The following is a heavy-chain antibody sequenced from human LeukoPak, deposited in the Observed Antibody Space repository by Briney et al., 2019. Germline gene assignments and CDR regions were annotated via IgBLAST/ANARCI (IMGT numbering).Heavy chain of an antibody. CDR2: ISYDGSNK. CDR3: AKAVGYSSGYCY. V-gene: IGHV3-30-3*02. Sequence: GGSLRLSCAASGFTFSSYAMHWVRQAPGKGLEGVAVISYDGSNKYYADSVKGRFTISRDNAKNTLYLQMNSLRAEDTAVYYCAKAVGYSSGYCYWGQGTLVTVSS. J-gene: IGHJ4*02. D-gene: IGHD6-19*01. CDR1: GFTFSSYA.